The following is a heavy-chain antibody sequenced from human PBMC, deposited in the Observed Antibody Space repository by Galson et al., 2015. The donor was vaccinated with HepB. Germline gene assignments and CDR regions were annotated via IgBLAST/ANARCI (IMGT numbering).Heavy chain of an antibody. J-gene: IGHJ4*02. CDR1: GYTFTSYY. CDR3: ARDLGRGWELPDY. CDR2: INPSGGST. V-gene: IGHV1-46*01. D-gene: IGHD1-26*01. Sequence: SVKVSCKASGYTFTSYYMHWVRQAPGQGLEWTGIINPSGGSTSYAQKFQGRVTMTRDTSTSTVYMELSSLRSEDTAVYYCARDLGRGWELPDYWGQGTLVTVSS.